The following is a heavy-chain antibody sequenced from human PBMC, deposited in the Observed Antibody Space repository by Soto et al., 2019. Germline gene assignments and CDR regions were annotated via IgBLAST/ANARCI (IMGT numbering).Heavy chain of an antibody. CDR1: GFTFSSYA. Sequence: EVQLLESGGGLVQPGGSLRLSCAASGFTFSSYAMSWVRQAPGKGLEWVSAISGSGGSTYYADSVKGRFTITRDNSKNTLYLQMNSLRAEDTAVYYCAISSSWYGRSYFDYWGQGTLVTVSS. CDR3: AISSSWYGRSYFDY. CDR2: ISGSGGST. D-gene: IGHD6-13*01. V-gene: IGHV3-23*01. J-gene: IGHJ4*02.